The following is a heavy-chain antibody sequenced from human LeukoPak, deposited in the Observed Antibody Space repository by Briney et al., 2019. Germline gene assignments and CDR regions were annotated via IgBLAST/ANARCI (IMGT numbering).Heavy chain of an antibody. J-gene: IGHJ4*02. CDR3: ARGLSGEGDIDY. CDR2: IYYSGST. Sequence: SETLSLTCTVSGGSISSYYWSWIRQPPGKGLEWIGYIYYSGSTNYNPSLKSRVTISVDTSKNQFSLKLSSVTAADTAVYYCARGLSGEGDIDYWGQGTLVTVSS. CDR1: GGSISSYY. D-gene: IGHD3-16*01. V-gene: IGHV4-59*01.